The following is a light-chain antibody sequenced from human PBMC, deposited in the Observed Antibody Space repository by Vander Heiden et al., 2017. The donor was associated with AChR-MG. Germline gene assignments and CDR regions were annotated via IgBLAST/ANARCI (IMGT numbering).Light chain of an antibody. CDR3: YSYAGSDTWV. V-gene: IGLV2-23*02. CDR2: EVH. CDR1: SNDVGTYDV. Sequence: QSALTQPAPVSGSPGPSITISCAGTSNDVGTYDVVSWYQQHPGKAPKLLIYEVHKRFSGVSHRLAGSKSGNTASLTISGLQAEDEADYYCYSYAGSDTWVFGGGTKVTVL. J-gene: IGLJ3*02.